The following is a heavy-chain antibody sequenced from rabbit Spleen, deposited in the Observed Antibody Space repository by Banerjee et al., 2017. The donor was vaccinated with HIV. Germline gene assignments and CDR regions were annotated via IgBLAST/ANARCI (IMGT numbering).Heavy chain of an antibody. CDR1: GFDLSTYS. CDR3: ARDTSSSFSSYGMDL. Sequence: QEQLVESGGGLVQPGGSLKLSCKASGFDLSTYSMSWVRQAPGKGLEWIACIDAGSSGFTYFATWAKGRFTISKISSTTVTLQMTRLTAADTATYFCARDTSSSFSSYGMDLWGPGTLVTVS. D-gene: IGHD1-1*01. V-gene: IGHV1S45*01. J-gene: IGHJ6*01. CDR2: IDAGSSGFT.